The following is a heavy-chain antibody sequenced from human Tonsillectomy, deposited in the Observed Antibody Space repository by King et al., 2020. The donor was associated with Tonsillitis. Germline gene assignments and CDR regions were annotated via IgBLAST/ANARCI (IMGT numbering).Heavy chain of an antibody. CDR2: ISAYNGNT. CDR3: ARDQGPYGSGSYYHDS. D-gene: IGHD3-10*01. V-gene: IGHV1-18*01. CDR1: GYTFTSYG. J-gene: IGHJ5*01. Sequence: VQLVQSGAEVKKPGASVKVSCKASGYTFTSYGISWVRQAPGQGLEWMGWISAYNGNTNYAQKLQGRVTMTTDTSTNSVYMELRSLRSDDTAVYYCARDQGPYGSGSYYHDSWGQGTLVTVSS.